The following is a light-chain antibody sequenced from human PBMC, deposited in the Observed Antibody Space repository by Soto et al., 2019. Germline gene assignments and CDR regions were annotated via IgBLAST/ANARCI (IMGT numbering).Light chain of an antibody. CDR3: QQYTNWPPNT. J-gene: IGKJ5*01. Sequence: EILMTQSPDTQSESPVESETHSCKASQRVHSNLAWYQQRPGQAPRLLIYGASNRATGVPARFSGRGSGTEFTLTISSLQSEDFAVYYCQQYTNWPPNTFGQGTRVEI. CDR2: GAS. V-gene: IGKV3-15*01. CDR1: QRVHSN.